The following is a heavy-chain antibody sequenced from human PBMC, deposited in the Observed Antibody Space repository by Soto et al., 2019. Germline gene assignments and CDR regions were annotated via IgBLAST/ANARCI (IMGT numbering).Heavy chain of an antibody. CDR2: IGPNSGGT. V-gene: IGHV1-2*02. Sequence: QVQLVQSGAEVKKPGASVKVSCKASGYTFTGYYIHWVRQAPGQGLEWMGWIGPNSGGTNYAQKFQGRVTMTSDTSTAYLDLSRLTSDDTAAYYGAREVGGGRQYYFDYWGQGTLVTVSS. CDR1: GYTFTGYY. D-gene: IGHD3-16*01. CDR3: AREVGGGRQYYFDY. J-gene: IGHJ4*02.